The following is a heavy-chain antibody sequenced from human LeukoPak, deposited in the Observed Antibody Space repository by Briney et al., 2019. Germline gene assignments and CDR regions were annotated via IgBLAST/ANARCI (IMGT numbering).Heavy chain of an antibody. Sequence: GRSLRLSCAASGFTFSSYSMNWVRQAPGKGLEWVSSISSSSSYIYYADSVKGRLTISRDNAKNSLYLQMNSLRAEDTAVYYCARGVVPAAIVDWFDPWGQGTLVTVSS. D-gene: IGHD2-2*01. V-gene: IGHV3-21*01. CDR2: ISSSSSYI. CDR3: ARGVVPAAIVDWFDP. J-gene: IGHJ5*02. CDR1: GFTFSSYS.